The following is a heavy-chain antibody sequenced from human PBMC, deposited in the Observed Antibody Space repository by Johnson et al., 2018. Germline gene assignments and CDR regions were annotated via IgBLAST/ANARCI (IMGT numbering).Heavy chain of an antibody. J-gene: IGHJ6*02. CDR3: ARKGDRYYYYGMDV. CDR2: INPSGST. V-gene: IGHV4-34*01. Sequence: QVQLQQWGAGLLKXSETLSLTCAVYGGSFSGYYWSWIRQPPGKGLEWIGEINPSGSTNYNPSLKSRVTITGDTAKNQFSLKLSSVTAADTAVYYCARKGDRYYYYGMDVWGQGTTVTVS. CDR1: GGSFSGYY. D-gene: IGHD1-26*01.